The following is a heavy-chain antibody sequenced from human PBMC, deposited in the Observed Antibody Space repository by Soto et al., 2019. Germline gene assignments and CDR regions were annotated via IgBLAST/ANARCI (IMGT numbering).Heavy chain of an antibody. CDR1: GFTFSSYA. J-gene: IGHJ6*02. Sequence: GGSLRLSCAASGFTFSSYAMSWVRQAPGKGLEWVSAISGSGGSTYYADSVKGRFTISRDNSKNTLYLQMNSLRVEDTAVYYCAKDPSLVFTIFGVVIHAPSYYYYGMDVWGQGTTVTVSS. D-gene: IGHD3-3*01. V-gene: IGHV3-23*01. CDR2: ISGSGGST. CDR3: AKDPSLVFTIFGVVIHAPSYYYYGMDV.